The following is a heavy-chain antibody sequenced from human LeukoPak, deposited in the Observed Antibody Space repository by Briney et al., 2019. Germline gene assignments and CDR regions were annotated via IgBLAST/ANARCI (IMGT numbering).Heavy chain of an antibody. J-gene: IGHJ5*02. V-gene: IGHV3-30*03. CDR3: ARDNSGDYEGWFDP. CDR2: ISYDGSNK. D-gene: IGHD4-17*01. CDR1: GFTFSSYG. Sequence: GGSLRLSCAASGFTFSSYGMHWVRQAPGKGLEWVAVISYDGSNKYYADSVKGRFTISRDNSKNTLYLQMNSLRAEDTAVYYCARDNSGDYEGWFDPWGQGTLVTVSS.